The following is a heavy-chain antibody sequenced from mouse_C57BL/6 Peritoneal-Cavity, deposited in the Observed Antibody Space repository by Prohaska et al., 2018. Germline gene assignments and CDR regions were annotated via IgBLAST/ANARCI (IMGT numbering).Heavy chain of an antibody. CDR3: ATLVFAY. CDR2: IDPSDSYT. Sequence: QVQLQQPGAEFVKPGASVKLSCKASGYTFTSYWMQWVKQRPGQGLEWIGEIDPSDSYTNYNQKFKGKATLTVDTSSSTAYMQLSSLTSEDSAVYYCATLVFAYWGQGTLVTVSA. V-gene: IGHV1-50*01. J-gene: IGHJ3*01. D-gene: IGHD2-10*02. CDR1: GYTFTSYW.